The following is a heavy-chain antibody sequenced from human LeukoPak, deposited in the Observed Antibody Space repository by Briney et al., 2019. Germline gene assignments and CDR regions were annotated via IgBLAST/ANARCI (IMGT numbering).Heavy chain of an antibody. CDR2: VSGSGDST. V-gene: IGHV3-23*01. CDR1: GFTFSNYA. Sequence: PGGSLRLSRSTSGFTFSNYAMTWVRQAPGMGLEWVSLVSGSGDSTYYADSVKGRFTIPRDNSKNMLYLQMNSLRAEDTAIYYCAKDTGYNYGYDYWGQGTLATVSS. J-gene: IGHJ4*02. CDR3: AKDTGYNYGYDY. D-gene: IGHD5-18*01.